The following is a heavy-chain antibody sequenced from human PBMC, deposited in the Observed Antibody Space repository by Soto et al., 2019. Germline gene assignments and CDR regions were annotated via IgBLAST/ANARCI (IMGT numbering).Heavy chain of an antibody. CDR3: AKEGYPSGSYRGWFDP. CDR2: ISGSGGST. CDR1: GFTFSSYA. Sequence: GGSLRLSCAASGFTFSSYAMSWVRQAPGKGLEWVSAISGSGGSTYYADSVKGRFTISRDNSKNTLYLQMNSLRAEDTAVYYCAKEGYPSGSYRGWFDPWGQGTLVTVSS. J-gene: IGHJ5*02. D-gene: IGHD1-26*01. V-gene: IGHV3-23*01.